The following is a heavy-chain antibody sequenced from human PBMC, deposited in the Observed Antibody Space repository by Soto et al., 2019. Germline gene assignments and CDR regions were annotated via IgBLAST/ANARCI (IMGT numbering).Heavy chain of an antibody. D-gene: IGHD1-26*01. CDR2: IYYSGST. J-gene: IGHJ4*02. CDR3: AGGELDFDY. V-gene: IGHV4-59*01. Sequence: QVQLQESGPGLVKPSETLSLTCTVSGGSISSYYWSWIRQPPGKGLEWIGYIYYSGSTNYNSSLKSRVTISVDTSKNQFSLRLSSVTAADTAVYYCAGGELDFDYWGQGTLVTVSS. CDR1: GGSISSYY.